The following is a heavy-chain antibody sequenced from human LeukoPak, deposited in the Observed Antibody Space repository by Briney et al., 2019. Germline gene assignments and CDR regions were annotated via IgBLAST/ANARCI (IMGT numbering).Heavy chain of an antibody. D-gene: IGHD2-15*01. CDR1: GYTFNYYY. J-gene: IGHJ4*02. Sequence: GASVKVSCKASGYTFNYYYLYWVRQAPGQGLECLGWINPNSGGTHYAQRFQGRVTMTRDTSTTTAYMELRRLTSDDTAIYYCAREGYCSGSNCYSLLEWGQGTLVTVSS. CDR2: INPNSGGT. CDR3: AREGYCSGSNCYSLLE. V-gene: IGHV1-2*02.